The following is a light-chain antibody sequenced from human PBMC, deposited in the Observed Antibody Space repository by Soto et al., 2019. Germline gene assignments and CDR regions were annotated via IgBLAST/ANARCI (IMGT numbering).Light chain of an antibody. CDR1: QSVANNY. CDR2: GAS. Sequence: ETVLTQSPGTLSLSPGERATLSCRTSQSVANNYLAWYQHKPGQAPRLLIFGASTRATGIPDRFSGSGSGTDFTLTISRLEPEDFAVYSCQQYGGSPLFTFGPGTRVDLK. V-gene: IGKV3-20*01. J-gene: IGKJ3*01. CDR3: QQYGGSPLFT.